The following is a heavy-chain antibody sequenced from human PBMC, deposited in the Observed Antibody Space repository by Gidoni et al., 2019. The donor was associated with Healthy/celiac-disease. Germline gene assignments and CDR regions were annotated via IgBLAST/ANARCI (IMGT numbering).Heavy chain of an antibody. Sequence: QVHLVESGGGLVKPGGSLRLSCAASGFPFSDYYMSWIRQAPGKGLEWVSYISSSSSYTNYADSVKGRFTISRDNAKNSLYLQMNSLRAEDTAVYYCALSWFGESYFDYWGQGTLVTVSS. CDR3: ALSWFGESYFDY. CDR2: ISSSSSYT. CDR1: GFPFSDYY. V-gene: IGHV3-11*05. J-gene: IGHJ4*02. D-gene: IGHD3-10*01.